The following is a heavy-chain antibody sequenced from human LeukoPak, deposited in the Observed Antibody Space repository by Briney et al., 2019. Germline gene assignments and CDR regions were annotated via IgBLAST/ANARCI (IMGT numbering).Heavy chain of an antibody. V-gene: IGHV3-33*01. Sequence: PGRSLRLSCAASGFTFSSYGMHWVRQAPGKGLEWVVVIWYDGSNKYYADSVKGRFTISRDNSKNTLYLQMNSLRAEDTAVYYCARDRVAVALNWFDPWGQGTLVTVSS. J-gene: IGHJ5*02. CDR1: GFTFSSYG. CDR2: IWYDGSNK. CDR3: ARDRVAVALNWFDP. D-gene: IGHD6-19*01.